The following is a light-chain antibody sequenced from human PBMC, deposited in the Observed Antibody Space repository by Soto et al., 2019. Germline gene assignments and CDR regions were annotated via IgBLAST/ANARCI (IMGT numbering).Light chain of an antibody. J-gene: IGLJ1*01. CDR1: SSDVGSYNL. Sequence: QSALTPPASVSGSPGQSIPISCTGTSSDVGSYNLVSWYQQHPGKAPKLLIYEGSKRPSGVSNRFSGSKSGNTASLTISGLQAEDEADYYCCSYAGSSTFYVFGTGTKLTVL. CDR3: CSYAGSSTFYV. CDR2: EGS. V-gene: IGLV2-23*01.